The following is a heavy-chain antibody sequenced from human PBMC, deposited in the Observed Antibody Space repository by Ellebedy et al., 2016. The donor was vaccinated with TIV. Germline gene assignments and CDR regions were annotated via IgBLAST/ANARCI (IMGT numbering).Heavy chain of an antibody. V-gene: IGHV3-7*03. CDR3: ARDLNYGVLRYFDWLPNNWFDP. J-gene: IGHJ5*02. D-gene: IGHD3-9*01. CDR2: IKQDGSEK. Sequence: GGSLRLXXAASGFTFSSYWMSWVRQAPGKGLEWVANIKQDGSEKYYVDSVKGRFTISRDNAKNSLYLQMNSLRAEDTAVYYCARDLNYGVLRYFDWLPNNWFDPWGQGTLVTVSS. CDR1: GFTFSSYW.